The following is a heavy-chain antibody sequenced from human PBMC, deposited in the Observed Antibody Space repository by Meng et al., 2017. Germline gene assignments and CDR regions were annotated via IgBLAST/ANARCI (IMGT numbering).Heavy chain of an antibody. V-gene: IGHV4-34*01. Sequence: GSLRLSCAVYGGSFNGYFWSWIRQSPGKGLEWIGEIRQSGTTNYNASLRSRATISIDTSKNHFSLKLTSVTAADTAVYYCAGGGVVAWEVLQYLGQGTLVTVSS. CDR3: AGGGVVAWEVLQY. CDR1: GGSFNGYF. D-gene: IGHD1-26*01. CDR2: IRQSGTT. J-gene: IGHJ4*02.